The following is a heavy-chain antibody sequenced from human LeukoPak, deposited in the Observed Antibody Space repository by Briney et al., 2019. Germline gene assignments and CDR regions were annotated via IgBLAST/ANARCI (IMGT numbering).Heavy chain of an antibody. V-gene: IGHV4-59*08. J-gene: IGHJ3*02. CDR1: GGSISSYY. CDR3: ARHFYSGSYSTAFDI. D-gene: IGHD1-26*01. CDR2: IYYSGST. Sequence: SQTLSLTCTVSGGSISSYYWSWIRQPPGKGLEWIGYIYYSGSTNYNPSLKSRVTISVDTSKNQFSLKLSSVTAADTAVYYCARHFYSGSYSTAFDIWGQGTMVTVSS.